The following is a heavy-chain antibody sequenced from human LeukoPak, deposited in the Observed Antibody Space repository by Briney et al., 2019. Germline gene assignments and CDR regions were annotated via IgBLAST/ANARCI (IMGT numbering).Heavy chain of an antibody. V-gene: IGHV4-31*03. CDR3: ARERGGCSGGSCSWHFDY. CDR1: GGSISSGGYY. CDR2: IYYPGIT. D-gene: IGHD2-15*01. J-gene: IGHJ4*02. Sequence: PSETLSLTCTVSGGSISSGGYYWSWIRQLPGKGLEWIGYIYYPGITYYNPSLKSRVAISVDTSKNQFSLKLASETAADTAVYYCARERGGCSGGSCSWHFDYWGQGTLVTVSS.